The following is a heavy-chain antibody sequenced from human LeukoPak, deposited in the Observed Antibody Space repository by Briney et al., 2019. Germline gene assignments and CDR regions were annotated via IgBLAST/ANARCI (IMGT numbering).Heavy chain of an antibody. CDR1: GYTFTSYD. D-gene: IGHD3-10*01. Sequence: ASVKVSCKASGYTFTSYDINWVRQATGQGLEWMGWMDPNSGNTGYAQKFQGRVTMTRNTSISTAYMELSSLRSEDTAVYYCAREYYYGSGSYVPYYYYYYGMDVWGQGTTVTVSS. V-gene: IGHV1-8*01. CDR3: AREYYYGSGSYVPYYYYYYGMDV. CDR2: MDPNSGNT. J-gene: IGHJ6*02.